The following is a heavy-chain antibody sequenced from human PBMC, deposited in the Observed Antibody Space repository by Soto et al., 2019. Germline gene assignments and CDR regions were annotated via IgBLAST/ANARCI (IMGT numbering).Heavy chain of an antibody. V-gene: IGHV5-51*01. Sequence: PGESLKISCQGSGYRFSTYWIHWVRQLPGEGLESVGIIYPADSDTRYSPSFQGQVTISADKTISTTYLQWSSLKASDTAMYFCARRYIAAPATAFDLWGQGIPVTVSS. D-gene: IGHD6-13*01. CDR1: GYRFSTYW. CDR2: IYPADSDT. CDR3: ARRYIAAPATAFDL. J-gene: IGHJ4*02.